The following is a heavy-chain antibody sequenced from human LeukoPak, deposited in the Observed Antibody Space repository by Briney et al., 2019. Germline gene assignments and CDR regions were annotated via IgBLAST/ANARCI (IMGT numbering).Heavy chain of an antibody. CDR2: IKYDGSEK. Sequence: PGGSLRLSCAASGFTFSSYWMTWVRQAPGKGLEWVANIKYDGSEKYYVDSVKGRFTISRDNAKNSLYLQMNSLRAEDTAVYYCARITGLRLYYMDVWGKGTTVTVSS. D-gene: IGHD3-10*01. CDR3: ARITGLRLYYMDV. CDR1: GFTFSSYW. V-gene: IGHV3-7*01. J-gene: IGHJ6*03.